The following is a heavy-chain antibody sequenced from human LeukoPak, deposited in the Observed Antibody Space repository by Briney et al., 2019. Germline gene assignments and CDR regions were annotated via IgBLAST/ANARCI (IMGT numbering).Heavy chain of an antibody. D-gene: IGHD1-26*01. CDR1: GYTFTGYY. V-gene: IGHV1-2*02. CDR2: INPNSGGT. J-gene: IGHJ6*02. CDR3: ARVRVGATSGMDV. Sequence: ASVKVSCKASGYTFTGYYMHWVRQAPGQGLEWMGWINPNSGGTNYAQKFQGRVTMTGDTSISTAYMELSRLRSDDTAVYYCARVRVGATSGMDVWGQGTTVTVSS.